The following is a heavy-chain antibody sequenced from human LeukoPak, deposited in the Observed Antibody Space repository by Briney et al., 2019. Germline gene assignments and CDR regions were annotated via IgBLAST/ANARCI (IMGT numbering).Heavy chain of an antibody. J-gene: IGHJ4*02. CDR1: GFTFSSCW. D-gene: IGHD1-14*01. CDR3: ARGRREIHYFDY. Sequence: GGSLRLSCAASGFTFSSCWMHWVRQAPGKGLVWVSRINSDGSSTNYADSVKGRFTISRDNAKNTLYLQMNSLRAEDTAVYYCARGRREIHYFDYWGQGTLVTVSS. CDR2: INSDGSST. V-gene: IGHV3-74*01.